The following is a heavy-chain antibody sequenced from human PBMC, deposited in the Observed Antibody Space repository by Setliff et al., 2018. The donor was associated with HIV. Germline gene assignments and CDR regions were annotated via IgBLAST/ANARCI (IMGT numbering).Heavy chain of an antibody. J-gene: IGHJ4*02. D-gene: IGHD2-15*01. Sequence: SETLSLTCTVSGGSISSSSYYWGWIRQPPGKGLEWIGSIDYSGSTYYNPSLKSRVTISVDTSKSQFSLKLSSVTAADMAVYYCARKPGFCSGGGCRGYFDYWGQGTLVTVSS. CDR2: IDYSGST. V-gene: IGHV4-39*07. CDR1: GGSISSSSYY. CDR3: ARKPGFCSGGGCRGYFDY.